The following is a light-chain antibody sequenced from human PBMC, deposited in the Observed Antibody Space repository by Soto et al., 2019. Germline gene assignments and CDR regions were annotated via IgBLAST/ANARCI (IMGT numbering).Light chain of an antibody. V-gene: IGLV1-51*01. CDR1: SSNIGNNY. CDR3: SSYTSSSTHVV. Sequence: QSVLTQPPSVSAAPGQKVTISCSGSSSNIGNNYVSWYQQLPGTAPKLLIYDNNKRPSGIPDRFSGSKSGTSATLGITGLQAEDEADYYCSSYTSSSTHVVFGGGTKLTVL. CDR2: DNN. J-gene: IGLJ2*01.